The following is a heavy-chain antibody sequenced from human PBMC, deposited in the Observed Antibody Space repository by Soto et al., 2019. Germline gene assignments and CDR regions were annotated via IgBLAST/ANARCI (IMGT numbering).Heavy chain of an antibody. D-gene: IGHD2-2*01. J-gene: IGHJ4*02. CDR1: GFTFSSYS. V-gene: IGHV3-21*01. Sequence: GESLKISCAASGFTFSSYSMNWVRQAPGKGLEWVSSISSSSSYIYYADSVKGRFTISRDNAKNSLYLQMNSLRAEDTAVYYCARDYPDIVVVPAAPPDYWGQGTLVTVSS. CDR3: ARDYPDIVVVPAAPPDY. CDR2: ISSSSSYI.